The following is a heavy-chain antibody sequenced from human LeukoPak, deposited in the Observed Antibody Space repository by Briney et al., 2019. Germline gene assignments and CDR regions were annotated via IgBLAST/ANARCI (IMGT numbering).Heavy chain of an antibody. Sequence: GASVKVSCKASGNTFTSYYIHWVRQAPGQGLEWMGIISPSGGSTSYAQTFEGRVTMTRDTSTSTVYMELSSLRSEDTAVYYCARWDENIYGRPQGGSLDYWGQGTLVTVSS. V-gene: IGHV1-46*01. CDR2: ISPSGGST. CDR3: ARWDENIYGRPQGGSLDY. CDR1: GNTFTSYY. D-gene: IGHD5-18*01. J-gene: IGHJ4*02.